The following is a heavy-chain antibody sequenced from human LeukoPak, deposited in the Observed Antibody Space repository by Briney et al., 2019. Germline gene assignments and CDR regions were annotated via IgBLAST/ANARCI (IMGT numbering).Heavy chain of an antibody. CDR3: AKDLNQASWTFDY. D-gene: IGHD1-14*01. V-gene: IGHV3-30*02. CDR2: IRFDGSNN. Sequence: GGSLRLSCAASRFTFSRHGMHWVRQAPGKGLEWVAFIRFDGSNNYYADSVKGRFTISRDNSKNTVSLQMNSLRAEDTAVYYCAKDLNQASWTFDYWGQGTLVTVSS. CDR1: RFTFSRHG. J-gene: IGHJ4*02.